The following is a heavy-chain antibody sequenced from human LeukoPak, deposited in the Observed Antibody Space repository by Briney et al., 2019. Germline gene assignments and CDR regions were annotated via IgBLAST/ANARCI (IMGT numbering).Heavy chain of an antibody. CDR1: GFTFSTYS. D-gene: IGHD3-16*01. J-gene: IGHJ6*02. CDR3: ARPQTGYYYYYGMDV. V-gene: IGHV3-21*01. Sequence: GGSLRLSCAASGFTFSTYSMNWVRRAPGKGLEWVSSTDSNGGCVYYADSVKGRFTISRDNAKNSLYLQMNSLRAEDTAVYYCARPQTGYYYYYGMDVWGQGTTVTVSS. CDR2: TDSNGGCV.